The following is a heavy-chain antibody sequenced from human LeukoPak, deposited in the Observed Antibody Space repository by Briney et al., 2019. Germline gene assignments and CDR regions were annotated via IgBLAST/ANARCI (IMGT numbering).Heavy chain of an antibody. V-gene: IGHV3-23*01. Sequence: GGSLRPSCAASGFTFSSYAMSWVRQAPGKGLEWVSAISGSGGSTYYADSVKGRFTISRDNSKNTLYLQMNSLRAEDTAVYYCAKDQSGDYYFDYWGQGTLVTVSS. D-gene: IGHD1-26*01. J-gene: IGHJ4*02. CDR2: ISGSGGST. CDR1: GFTFSSYA. CDR3: AKDQSGDYYFDY.